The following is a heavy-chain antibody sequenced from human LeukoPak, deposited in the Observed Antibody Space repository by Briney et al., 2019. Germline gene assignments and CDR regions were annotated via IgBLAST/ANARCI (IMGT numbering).Heavy chain of an antibody. Sequence: SETLSLTCAVSCGSFSSYYWSWIRQPPGKGLEWIGEIDHSGSTNYNPSLKSRVTISVHTSKSQLSLQLSSVPAAATAVYYCARNFPYSKLDYWGQGTLVTVSS. CDR3: ARNFPYSKLDY. D-gene: IGHD6-13*01. CDR2: IDHSGST. CDR1: CGSFSSYY. V-gene: IGHV4-34*01. J-gene: IGHJ4*01.